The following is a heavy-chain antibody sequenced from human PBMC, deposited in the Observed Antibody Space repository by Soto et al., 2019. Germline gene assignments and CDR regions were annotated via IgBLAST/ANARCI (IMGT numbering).Heavy chain of an antibody. D-gene: IGHD4-17*01. CDR2: ISCMCGST. J-gene: IGHJ4*02. Sequence: GGSLRLSCAASGFTFSSYAMSWVRQAPGKVLEWVSTISCMCGSTYYADSVKGRFTISRDNSKNTLYLQMNSLRAEDTAVYKCAKDPAYGDYIRWGQGTLVPVSS. CDR3: AKDPAYGDYIR. CDR1: GFTFSSYA. V-gene: IGHV3-23*01.